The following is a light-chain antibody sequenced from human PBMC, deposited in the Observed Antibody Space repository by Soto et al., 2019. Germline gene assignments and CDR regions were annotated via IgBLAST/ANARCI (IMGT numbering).Light chain of an antibody. V-gene: IGLV2-23*01. Sequence: ALTQPASVSGSPGQSITISCTGTSSDVGSYNLVSWYQQHPGKAPKLMIYEGSKRPSGVSNRFSGSKSGNTASLTISGLQAEDEADYYCCSYAGSTPYVFGTATKVTV. CDR1: SSDVGSYNL. J-gene: IGLJ1*01. CDR3: CSYAGSTPYV. CDR2: EGS.